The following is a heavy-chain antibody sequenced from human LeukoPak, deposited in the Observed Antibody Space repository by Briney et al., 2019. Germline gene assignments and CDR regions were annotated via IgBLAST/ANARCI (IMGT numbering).Heavy chain of an antibody. V-gene: IGHV1-2*02. J-gene: IGHJ4*02. D-gene: IGHD2-15*01. Sequence: ASVKVSCKASEYTFSGYYMHWVRQAPGQGLEWMGWINPNSGGTNDAQEFQGRVTMTRDTSISTAYMEVNRLRSDDTAVYFCAIKTSYSDFDYWGQGTLVTVSS. CDR2: INPNSGGT. CDR1: EYTFSGYY. CDR3: AIKTSYSDFDY.